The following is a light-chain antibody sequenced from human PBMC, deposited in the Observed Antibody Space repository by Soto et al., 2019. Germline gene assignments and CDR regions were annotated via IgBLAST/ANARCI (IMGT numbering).Light chain of an antibody. Sequence: EIVMTQSPATLSVSPGERATLSCRASQSVSSNLAWYQQKPGQAPRLLIYDASTRATSIPARFSGSGSGTEFTLTISSLQSEDFVLYYCQQYNNCPPYTFGQGTKLEIK. CDR2: DAS. CDR3: QQYNNCPPYT. J-gene: IGKJ2*01. V-gene: IGKV3-15*01. CDR1: QSVSSN.